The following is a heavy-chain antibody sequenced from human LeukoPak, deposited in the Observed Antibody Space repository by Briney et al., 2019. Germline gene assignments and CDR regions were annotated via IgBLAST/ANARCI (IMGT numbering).Heavy chain of an antibody. CDR3: ARESAWLLTRNAYYYYGMDV. J-gene: IGHJ6*02. D-gene: IGHD3-22*01. CDR2: MNPNSGNT. V-gene: IGHV1-8*03. CDR1: GYTFTSYD. Sequence: GASVKVSCKASGYTFTSYDINWVRQATGQGLEWMGWMNPNSGNTGYAQKFQGRVTITRNTSISTAYMELSRLRSDDTAVYYCARESAWLLTRNAYYYYGMDVWGQGTTVTVSS.